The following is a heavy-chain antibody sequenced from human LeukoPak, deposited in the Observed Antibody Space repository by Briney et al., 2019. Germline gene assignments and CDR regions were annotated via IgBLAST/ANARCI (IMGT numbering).Heavy chain of an antibody. J-gene: IGHJ4*02. Sequence: GGSLRLSCAASGFTFSNYGMHWVRQAPGRGLDWVAIISDDGNHKFYADSVKGRFTISRDNSKNTLYLQMNSLRAEDTAMYYCAKDQPTSRIAPAGLDYWGQGTLVTVSS. D-gene: IGHD6-13*01. CDR2: ISDDGNHK. CDR1: GFTFSNYG. CDR3: AKDQPTSRIAPAGLDY. V-gene: IGHV3-30*18.